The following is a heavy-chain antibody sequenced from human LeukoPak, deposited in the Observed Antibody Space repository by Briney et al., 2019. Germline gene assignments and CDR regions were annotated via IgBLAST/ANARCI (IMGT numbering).Heavy chain of an antibody. CDR3: AKGLYDIWTGYYPLFDY. CDR1: GFTFSNYW. V-gene: IGHV3-7*02. D-gene: IGHD3-9*01. Sequence: GGSLRLSCAASGFTFSNYWMNWVRQAPGKGLEWVANIKEDGSEKFYVDSVKGRFIISRDNAKNSLYLQMNSLRAEDTAVYYCAKGLYDIWTGYYPLFDYWGQGTLVTVSS. J-gene: IGHJ4*02. CDR2: IKEDGSEK.